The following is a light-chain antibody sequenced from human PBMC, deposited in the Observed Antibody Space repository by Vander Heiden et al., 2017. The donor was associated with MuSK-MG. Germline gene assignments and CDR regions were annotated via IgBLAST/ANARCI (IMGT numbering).Light chain of an antibody. Sequence: DSQMTHSPSSLSASVGDRVTITCRASQGITTYLNWYQQKPGKAPNLLIFAASNLQSGVPSRFSGSGSGSEFTLTISSLKPEDFATYYCQQCYSLYFSFGQGTKVEIK. CDR3: QQCYSLYFS. J-gene: IGKJ3*01. CDR1: QGITTY. V-gene: IGKV1-39*01. CDR2: AAS.